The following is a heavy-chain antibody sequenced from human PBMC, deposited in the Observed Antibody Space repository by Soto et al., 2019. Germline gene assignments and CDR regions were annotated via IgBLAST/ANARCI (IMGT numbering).Heavy chain of an antibody. V-gene: IGHV1-18*01. Sequence: ASVKVSCKASGYTFTSYGISWVRQAPGQGLEWMGWISAYNGNTNYAQKLQGRVTMTTDTSTSTAYMELRSLRSDDTAVYYCARGAAAGNYYYYYMDVWGKGTTVTVSS. CDR1: GYTFTSYG. D-gene: IGHD6-13*01. J-gene: IGHJ6*03. CDR2: ISAYNGNT. CDR3: ARGAAAGNYYYYYMDV.